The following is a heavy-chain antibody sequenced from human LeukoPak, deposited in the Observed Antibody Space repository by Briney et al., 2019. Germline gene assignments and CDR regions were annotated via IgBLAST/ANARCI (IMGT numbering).Heavy chain of an antibody. CDR1: GYSFSNYW. D-gene: IGHD3-22*01. J-gene: IGHJ1*01. CDR3: ARGYYYDSSGFQYFQH. V-gene: IGHV5-51*01. Sequence: GESLKISCKGSGYSFSNYWIGWVRQMPGKGLEWMGIIYPGDSDTRYSPSFQGQVTISADKSISTAYLQWSSLEASDTAIYYCARGYYYDSSGFQYFQHWGQGTLVTVSS. CDR2: IYPGDSDT.